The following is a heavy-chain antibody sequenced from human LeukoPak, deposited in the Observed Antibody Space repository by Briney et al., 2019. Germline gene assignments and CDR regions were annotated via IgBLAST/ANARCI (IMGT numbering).Heavy chain of an antibody. V-gene: IGHV4-34*01. CDR2: INHSGST. CDR3: ARGVRNYFM. Sequence: SETLSLTCAVSGGSFSGYSWSWIRQPPGKGLEWIGEINHSGSTNYNPSLKSRVTISVDTSKNQFSLKLSSVTAADTAVYYCARGVRNYFMWGQGTLVTVSS. J-gene: IGHJ4*02. D-gene: IGHD1-7*01. CDR1: GGSFSGYS.